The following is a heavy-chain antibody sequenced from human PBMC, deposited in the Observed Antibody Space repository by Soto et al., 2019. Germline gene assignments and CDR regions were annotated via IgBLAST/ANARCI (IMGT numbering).Heavy chain of an antibody. D-gene: IGHD3-10*01. CDR1: GFTFSNNA. CDR2: IGDSGGMP. CDR3: AKVISTGIHRGYLDY. Sequence: GGSLRLSCAASGFTFSNNAMSWVRQAPGKGLEWVSLIGDSGGMPYYPESVKGRFTVSRDTSRNTLYLQMNSLRVEDTAVYYCAKVISTGIHRGYLDYWGQGTLVTVSS. V-gene: IGHV3-23*01. J-gene: IGHJ4*02.